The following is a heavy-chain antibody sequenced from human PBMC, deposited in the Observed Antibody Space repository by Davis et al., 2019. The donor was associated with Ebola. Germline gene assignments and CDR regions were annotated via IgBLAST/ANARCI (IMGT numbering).Heavy chain of an antibody. D-gene: IGHD6-6*01. J-gene: IGHJ2*01. Sequence: SETLSLTCSVSGGSISSGTYYWGWVRQPPGKGLEWIGAIYYNGRTCYNSSLEARVTISLATSKTQFSLHLRSVTAAATAVYFCARLSGLFSSSSGALYFDLWGRGTLVSVSS. CDR1: GGSISSGTYY. CDR2: IYYNGRT. CDR3: ARLSGLFSSSSGALYFDL. V-gene: IGHV4-39*07.